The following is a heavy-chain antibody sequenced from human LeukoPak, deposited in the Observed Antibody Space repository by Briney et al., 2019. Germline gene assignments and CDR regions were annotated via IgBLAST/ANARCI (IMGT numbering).Heavy chain of an antibody. Sequence: GGSLRLSCAASGFTVSSNYMSWVRQAPGKGLEWVSVIYSGGSTYYADSVKGRFTISRDNSKNTLYLQMNSLRAEDTAVYYCAREHSTMVQATYYYMNVWGKGTTVTISS. CDR2: IYSGGST. CDR3: AREHSTMVQATYYYMNV. J-gene: IGHJ6*03. CDR1: GFTVSSNY. D-gene: IGHD3-10*01. V-gene: IGHV3-66*01.